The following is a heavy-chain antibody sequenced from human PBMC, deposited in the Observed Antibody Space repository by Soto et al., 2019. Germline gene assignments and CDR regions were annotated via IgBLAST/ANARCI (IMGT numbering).Heavy chain of an antibody. J-gene: IGHJ4*02. CDR1: QFTFSSFT. Sequence: QLHLVESGGGVVQPGKSLRLSCGASQFTFSSFTMHWVRQAPGKGLEWVAIISNDGNKKFYADSVEGRFTISRDNSKNTLFLQMNSLRAEDTAVYYCARGGYYTFWNGSIGTYWGQGTLVTVSS. CDR3: ARGGYYTFWNGSIGTY. CDR2: ISNDGNKK. D-gene: IGHD3-3*01. V-gene: IGHV3-30-3*01.